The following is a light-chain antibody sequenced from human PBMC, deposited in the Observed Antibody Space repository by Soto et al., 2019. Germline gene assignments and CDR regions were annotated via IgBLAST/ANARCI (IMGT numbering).Light chain of an antibody. J-gene: IGKJ2*03. CDR2: GAS. Sequence: LSCRASQSVSSNLAWYQQKPGQAPRLLIYGASTRATGIPARFSGSGSGTEFTLTISSLQSEDFAVYYCQQYNNLPLYSFGEGT. V-gene: IGKV3-15*01. CDR1: QSVSSN. CDR3: QQYNNLPLYS.